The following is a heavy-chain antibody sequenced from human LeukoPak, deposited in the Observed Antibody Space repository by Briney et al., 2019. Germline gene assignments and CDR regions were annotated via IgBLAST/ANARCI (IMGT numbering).Heavy chain of an antibody. Sequence: PSETLSLTCTVSGGSISSYYWSWIRQPPRKGLEWIGYIYYSGSTNYNPSLKSRVTISVGTSKNQFSQKLSSVTAADTAVYYCARMVQGGYFESWGQGILVTVSS. V-gene: IGHV4-59*01. J-gene: IGHJ4*02. CDR1: GGSISSYY. CDR2: IYYSGST. D-gene: IGHD3-10*01. CDR3: ARMVQGGYFES.